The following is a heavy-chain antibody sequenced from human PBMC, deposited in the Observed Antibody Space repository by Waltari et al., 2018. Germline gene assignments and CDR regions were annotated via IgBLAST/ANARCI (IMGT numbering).Heavy chain of an antibody. V-gene: IGHV4-39*01. CDR3: ARGAAAGGGEDFDY. CDR2: IYYSGSP. Sequence: QLQLQESGPGLVKPSETLSLTCTVSGGSISSSSYYWGWIRQPPGKGLEWIGSIYYSGSPDYNPSLKSRVTRSVDTSKNQFSLKLSSVTAADTAVDYCARGAAAGGGEDFDYWGQGTLVTVSS. CDR1: GGSISSSSYY. J-gene: IGHJ4*02. D-gene: IGHD6-13*01.